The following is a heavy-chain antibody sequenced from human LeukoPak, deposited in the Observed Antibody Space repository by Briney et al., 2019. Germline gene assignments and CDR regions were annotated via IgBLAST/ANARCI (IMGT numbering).Heavy chain of an antibody. J-gene: IGHJ4*02. Sequence: GGSLRLSCAASGFTFSGYTMSWVRQAPGKGLEWVSAVSGIGDKTFSADSVKGRFTISRDNSKGTLYLQMNSLRAEDTALYYCARDFHDSSGYYFDYWGQGTLVTVSS. V-gene: IGHV3-23*01. CDR2: VSGIGDKT. D-gene: IGHD3-22*01. CDR3: ARDFHDSSGYYFDY. CDR1: GFTFSGYT.